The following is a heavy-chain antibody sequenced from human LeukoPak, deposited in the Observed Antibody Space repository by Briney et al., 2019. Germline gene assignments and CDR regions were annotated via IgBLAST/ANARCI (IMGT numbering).Heavy chain of an antibody. J-gene: IGHJ4*02. D-gene: IGHD2-15*01. CDR2: INTNTGTP. CDR1: GYTFTNYA. V-gene: IGHV7-4-1*02. CDR3: ARDSTGVDDY. Sequence: ASVKVSCKASGYTFTNYAMNWVRQAPGQGLEWMGWINTNTGTPTYARGFTGRFVFSLDTSVSTAYLQISSLKTEDTAVYYCARDSTGVDDYWGQGTLVTVSS.